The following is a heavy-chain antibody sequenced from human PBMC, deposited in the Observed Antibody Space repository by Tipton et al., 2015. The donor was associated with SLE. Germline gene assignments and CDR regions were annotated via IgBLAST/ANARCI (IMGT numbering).Heavy chain of an antibody. CDR3: ARHASSVVVITVFDY. V-gene: IGHV3-21*01. CDR2: ISSSSSYI. CDR1: GFTFSSYS. J-gene: IGHJ4*02. D-gene: IGHD3-22*01. Sequence: SLRLSCAASGFTFSSYSMNWVRQAPGKGLEWVPSISSSSSYIYYADSVKGRFTISRDNAKNSLYLQMNSLRAEDTAVYYCARHASSVVVITVFDYWGQGTLVTVSS.